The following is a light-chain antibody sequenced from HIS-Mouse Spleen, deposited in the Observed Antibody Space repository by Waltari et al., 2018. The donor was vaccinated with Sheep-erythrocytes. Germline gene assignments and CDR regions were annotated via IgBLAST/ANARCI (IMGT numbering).Light chain of an antibody. V-gene: IGLV3-10*01. CDR3: YSTDSSGNGV. Sequence: SYELTQPPSVAVSPGQTARITCPGDALPKKYAYWYQQKSGQAPVLVIYEDSKRPSGIPERCPGSRSGTTATLTISGAQVEDEADYYCYSTDSSGNGVFGGGTKLTVL. CDR1: ALPKKY. CDR2: EDS. J-gene: IGLJ2*01.